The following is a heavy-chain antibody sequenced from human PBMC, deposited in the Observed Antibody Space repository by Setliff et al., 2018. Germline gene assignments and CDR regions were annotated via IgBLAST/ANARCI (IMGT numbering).Heavy chain of an antibody. Sequence: PGGSLRLSCAASGFTFSTYWMSWVRQAPGKGLEWVANIKQDGCDKYYVDSVKGRFTISRDNAKNSLYLQMNNLRAEDTAVYYCARGGYSYGYWGQGTLVTVSS. D-gene: IGHD5-18*01. CDR3: ARGGYSYGY. V-gene: IGHV3-7*04. CDR1: GFTFSTYW. J-gene: IGHJ4*02. CDR2: IKQDGCDK.